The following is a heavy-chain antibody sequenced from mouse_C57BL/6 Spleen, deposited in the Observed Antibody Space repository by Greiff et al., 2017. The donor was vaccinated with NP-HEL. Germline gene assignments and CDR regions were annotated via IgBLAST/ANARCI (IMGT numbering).Heavy chain of an antibody. CDR1: GYAFSSSW. CDR3: ARSTVVATPFAY. CDR2: IYPGDGDT. D-gene: IGHD1-1*01. Sequence: QVQLKESGPELVKPGASVKISCKASGYAFSSSWMNWVKQRPGKGLEWIGRIYPGDGDTNYNGKFKGKATLTADKSSSTAYMQLSSLTSEDSAVYFCARSTVVATPFAYWGQGTLVTVSA. V-gene: IGHV1-82*01. J-gene: IGHJ3*01.